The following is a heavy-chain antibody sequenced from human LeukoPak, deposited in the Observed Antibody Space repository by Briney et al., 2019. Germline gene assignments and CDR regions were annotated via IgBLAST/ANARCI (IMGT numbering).Heavy chain of an antibody. CDR2: ISWNSGTI. V-gene: IGHV3-9*01. D-gene: IGHD1-26*01. J-gene: IGHJ6*02. Sequence: GGSLRLSCAASGFTFDDYAMHWVRQAPGKGLEWVSGISWNSGTIGYADSVKGRFTISRDNAKNSLYLQMNSPRAEDTALYYCAKDISASNYYGMDVWGQGTTVTVSS. CDR3: AKDISASNYYGMDV. CDR1: GFTFDDYA.